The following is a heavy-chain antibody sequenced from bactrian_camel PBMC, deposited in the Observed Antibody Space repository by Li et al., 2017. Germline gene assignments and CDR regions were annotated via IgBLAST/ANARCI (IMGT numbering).Heavy chain of an antibody. Sequence: VQLVESGGGSVQSGGSLTLSCAISGQTFSRYCMAWFRQAPGKEREVVASASAGGSSTWYSDSVKGRFTASQDNALNTLYLQMNSLKPEDTAMYYCGAKYAGFDHSAGCDFDFPYSGQGTQVTVS. CDR2: ASAGGSST. CDR1: GQTFSRYC. V-gene: IGHV3S1*01. J-gene: IGHJ4*01. D-gene: IGHD4*01.